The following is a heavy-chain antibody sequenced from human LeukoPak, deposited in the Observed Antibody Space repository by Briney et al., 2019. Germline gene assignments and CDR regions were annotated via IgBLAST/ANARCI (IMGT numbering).Heavy chain of an antibody. V-gene: IGHV1-18*01. CDR3: ARVVKQTIFGVVPYYYYYMDV. Sequence: ASVKVSCKASGYTFTSYGISWVRQAPGQGLEWMGWISAYNGNTNYAQELQGRVTMTTDTSTSTAYMELSSLRSEDTAVYYCARVVKQTIFGVVPYYYYYMDVWGKGTTVTVSS. J-gene: IGHJ6*03. CDR2: ISAYNGNT. D-gene: IGHD3-3*01. CDR1: GYTFTSYG.